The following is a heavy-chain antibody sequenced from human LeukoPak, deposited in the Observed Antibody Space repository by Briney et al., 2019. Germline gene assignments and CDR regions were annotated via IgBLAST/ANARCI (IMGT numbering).Heavy chain of an antibody. V-gene: IGHV4-59*01. D-gene: IGHD7-27*01. CDR2: IYYSGST. CDR1: GGTISSYY. J-gene: IGHJ4*02. Sequence: SGTLSLTCTVSGGTISSYYMSWVRQPPGKGLEWIGYIYYSGSTNYNPSLKSRVTISVDTSKNQFSLKLSSVTAADTAVYYCARVTGDYFDYWGQGTLVTVYS. CDR3: ARVTGDYFDY.